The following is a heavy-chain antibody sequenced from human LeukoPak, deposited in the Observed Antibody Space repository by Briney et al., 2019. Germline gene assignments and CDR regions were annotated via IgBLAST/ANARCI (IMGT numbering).Heavy chain of an antibody. D-gene: IGHD6-6*01. CDR3: ARTGSIAARPSPVSYGGTDYFDY. CDR2: IYYSGST. Sequence: PSQTLSLTCTVSGGSISSGGYYWSWIRQHPGKGLEWIGYIYYSGSTYYNPSLKSRVTISVDTSKNQFSLKLSSVTAADTAVYYCARTGSIAARPSPVSYGGTDYFDYWGQGTLVTVSP. CDR1: GGSISSGGYY. J-gene: IGHJ4*02. V-gene: IGHV4-31*03.